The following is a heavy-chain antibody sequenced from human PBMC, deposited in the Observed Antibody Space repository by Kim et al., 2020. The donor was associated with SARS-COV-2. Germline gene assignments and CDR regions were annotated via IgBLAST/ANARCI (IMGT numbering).Heavy chain of an antibody. CDR2: ISYDGSNK. Sequence: GGSLRLSCAASGFTFSRYGMHWVRQAPGKGLEWVAVISYDGSNKYYADSVKGRFTISRDNSKNTLYLQMNSLRAEDTAVYYCAKGNEDYGDYKVAFDIWG. D-gene: IGHD4-17*01. CDR1: GFTFSRYG. V-gene: IGHV3-30*18. CDR3: AKGNEDYGDYKVAFDI. J-gene: IGHJ3*02.